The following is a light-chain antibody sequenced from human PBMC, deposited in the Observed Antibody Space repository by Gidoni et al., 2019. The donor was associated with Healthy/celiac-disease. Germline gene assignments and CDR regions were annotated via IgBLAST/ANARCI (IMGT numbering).Light chain of an antibody. V-gene: IGLV1-40*01. CDR1: SSNIGAGYD. J-gene: IGLJ1*01. Sequence: QSVLTQPHSVSGAPGQRVTISCTGSSSNIGAGYDVHWYQQLPGTAPKLLIYGNSNRPSGVPYRFSGSKSGTSASLAITGLQAEDEADYYCQSYDSSLSGLFGTGTKVTVL. CDR3: QSYDSSLSGL. CDR2: GNS.